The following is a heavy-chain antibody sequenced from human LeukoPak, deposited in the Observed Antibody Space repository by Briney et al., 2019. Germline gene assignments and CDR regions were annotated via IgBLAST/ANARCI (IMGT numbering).Heavy chain of an antibody. CDR2: INHSGST. CDR1: GGSFSGYY. CDR3: ARGPNSADDY. V-gene: IGHV4-34*01. D-gene: IGHD4-23*01. Sequence: SETLSLTCAVYGGSFSGYYWSWIRQPPGKGLEWIGEINHSGSTNYNPSLKSRVTISVDTSKNQFSLKLSSVTAADTALYYCARGPNSADDYWGQGTLVTVS. J-gene: IGHJ4*02.